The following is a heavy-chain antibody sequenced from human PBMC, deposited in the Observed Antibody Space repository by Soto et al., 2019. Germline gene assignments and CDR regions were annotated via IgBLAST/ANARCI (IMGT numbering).Heavy chain of an antibody. Sequence: GGSLRLSCAASGFTFSSYGMHWVRQAPGKGLEWVAVISYDGSNKYYADSVKGRFTISRDNSKNTLYLQMNSLRAEDTAVYYCAKEDRRKYFDYWGQGTLVTVSS. CDR1: GFTFSSYG. V-gene: IGHV3-30*18. CDR2: ISYDGSNK. J-gene: IGHJ4*02. CDR3: AKEDRRKYFDY.